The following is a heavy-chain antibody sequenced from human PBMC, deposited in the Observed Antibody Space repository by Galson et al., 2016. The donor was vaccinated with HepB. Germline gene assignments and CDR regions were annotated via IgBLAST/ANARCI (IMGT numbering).Heavy chain of an antibody. V-gene: IGHV3-23*01. CDR3: AKDKYYDTSALIDY. D-gene: IGHD3-22*01. CDR1: GFTFSSYA. Sequence: SLRLSCAASGFTFSSYAMSWVRPAPLKGLEWVSGISGSCGSTYYAASVRVRFTLSRDNSKNTLYLQMNTLRAEDTAVYYCAKDKYYDTSALIDYWGQGTLATVSS. CDR2: ISGSCGST. J-gene: IGHJ4*02.